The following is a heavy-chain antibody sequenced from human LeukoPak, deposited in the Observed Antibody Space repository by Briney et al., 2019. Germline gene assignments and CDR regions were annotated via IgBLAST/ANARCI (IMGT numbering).Heavy chain of an antibody. D-gene: IGHD1-26*01. J-gene: IGHJ6*03. Sequence: SVKVSCKASGGTFSSYAISWVRQAPGQGLEWMGGIIPIFGTANYAQKFQGRVTITTDESTSTAYMGLSSLRSEDTAVYYCASNPLGRDTRPYYYYYYMDVWGKGTTVTVSS. V-gene: IGHV1-69*05. CDR3: ASNPLGRDTRPYYYYYYMDV. CDR1: GGTFSSYA. CDR2: IIPIFGTA.